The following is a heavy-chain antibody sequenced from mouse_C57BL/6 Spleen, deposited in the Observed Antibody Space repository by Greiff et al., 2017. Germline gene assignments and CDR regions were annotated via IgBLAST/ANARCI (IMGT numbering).Heavy chain of an antibody. Sequence: VKLMESGAELVRPGASVKLSCKASGYTFTDYYINWVKQRPGQGLEWIARIYPGSGNTYYNEKFKGKAKLTAKKSSSPAYMQLSSLTSEDSAVYFDARGDSSFDYWGQGTTLTVSS. J-gene: IGHJ2*01. CDR1: GYTFTDYY. CDR3: ARGDSSFDY. CDR2: IYPGSGNT. V-gene: IGHV1-76*01.